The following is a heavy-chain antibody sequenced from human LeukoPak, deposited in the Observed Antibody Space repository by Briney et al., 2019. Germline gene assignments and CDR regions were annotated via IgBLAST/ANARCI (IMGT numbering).Heavy chain of an antibody. V-gene: IGHV3-23*01. CDR3: AKDRSLYGDCLDY. CDR2: ISGSGGST. D-gene: IGHD4-17*01. CDR1: GFTFSSYA. Sequence: GGSLRLSCAASGFTFSSYAMSWVRQAPGKGLEWVSAISGSGGSTYYADSVKGRFTISRDKSKNTLYLQMNSLRAEDTAVYYCAKDRSLYGDCLDYWGQGTLVTVSS. J-gene: IGHJ4*02.